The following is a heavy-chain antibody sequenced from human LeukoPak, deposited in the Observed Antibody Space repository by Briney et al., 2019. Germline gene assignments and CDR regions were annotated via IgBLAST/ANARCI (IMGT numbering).Heavy chain of an antibody. D-gene: IGHD2-15*01. V-gene: IGHV4-30-4*08. CDR1: AGSMSSGDYY. CDR2: INFSGRT. CDR3: ARAPLAFCSDGTYKRYFDY. J-gene: IGHJ4*02. Sequence: PSQTLSLTCTVSAGSMSSGDYYWTWIRQPPGKGLEYIGYINFSGRTSYNPSLKSRLAMSVDTSKNQFSLALSSVTAADTAVYYCARAPLAFCSDGTYKRYFDYWGQGTLVTVSS.